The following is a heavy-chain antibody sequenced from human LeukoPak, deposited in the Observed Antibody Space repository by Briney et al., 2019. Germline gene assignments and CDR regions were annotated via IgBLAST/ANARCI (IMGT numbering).Heavy chain of an antibody. CDR3: ARGDWSDNNNWFDP. CDR1: GFTFSSYA. CDR2: ISSNGGST. V-gene: IGHV3-64*01. J-gene: IGHJ5*02. D-gene: IGHD2-21*02. Sequence: GGSLRLSCAASGFTFSSYAMNWVRQAPGKGLEYVSAISSNGGSTYYANSVKGRSTISRDNSKNTLYLQMGSLRAEDMAVYYCARGDWSDNNNWFDPWGQGTLVTVSS.